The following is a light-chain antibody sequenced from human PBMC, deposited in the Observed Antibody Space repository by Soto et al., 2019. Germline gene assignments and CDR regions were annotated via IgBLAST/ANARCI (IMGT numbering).Light chain of an antibody. CDR1: QSVDSKY. V-gene: IGKV3-20*01. CDR2: GAS. J-gene: IGKJ1*01. CDR3: QQYGSSPT. Sequence: EIVLTQSPGTLSLSPGERATLSCRASQSVDSKYLAWYQQKSGQAPRFLIYGASSRATGIPDRFSGSGSGTDFTLTIGRLEPGDFAVYYCQQYGSSPTFGQGTKVEIK.